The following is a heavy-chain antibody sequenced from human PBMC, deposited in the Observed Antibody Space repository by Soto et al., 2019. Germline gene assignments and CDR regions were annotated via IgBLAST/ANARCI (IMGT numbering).Heavy chain of an antibody. V-gene: IGHV3-23*01. CDR1: GFTFSSYA. CDR3: AKDLILLYSSSDSDY. J-gene: IGHJ4*02. CDR2: ISGSGGST. Sequence: EVQLLESGGGLVQPGGSLRLSCVASGFTFSSYAMSWVRQAPGKGLEWVSAISGSGGSTYYADSVKGRFTISRDNSKNTLYLQMNSLRAEDTAVHYCAKDLILLYSSSDSDYWGQGTLVTVSS. D-gene: IGHD6-6*01.